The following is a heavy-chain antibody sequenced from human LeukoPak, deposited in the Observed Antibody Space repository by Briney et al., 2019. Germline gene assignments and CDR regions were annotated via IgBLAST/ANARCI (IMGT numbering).Heavy chain of an antibody. CDR2: IIPIFGTA. J-gene: IGHJ3*02. CDR1: GGTFSSYA. CDR3: ARAVAGRDDAFNI. Sequence: SVKVSCKASGGTFSSYAISWVRQAPGQGLEWMGGIIPIFGTANYAQKFQGRVTITADESTSTAYMELSSLRSEDTAVYYCARAVAGRDDAFNIWGQGTMVTVSS. D-gene: IGHD6-19*01. V-gene: IGHV1-69*13.